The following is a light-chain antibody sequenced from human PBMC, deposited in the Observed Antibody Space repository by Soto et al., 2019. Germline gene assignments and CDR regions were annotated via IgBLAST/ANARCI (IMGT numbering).Light chain of an antibody. J-gene: IGKJ1*01. CDR3: QQYGSSPWT. CDR1: QSVSSSY. V-gene: IGKV3-20*01. CDR2: GAS. Sequence: EIVLTQSPGTLSLSPGERATLSCWASQSVSSSYLAWYQQKPGQAPRLLISGASSRATGIPDRFSGSGSGTDFTLTISRLEPEDFAVYYCQQYGSSPWTFGQGTKVEIK.